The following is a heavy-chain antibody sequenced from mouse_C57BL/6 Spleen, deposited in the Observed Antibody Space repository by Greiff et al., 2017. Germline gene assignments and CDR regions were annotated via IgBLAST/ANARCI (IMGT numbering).Heavy chain of an antibody. D-gene: IGHD1-1*01. J-gene: IGHJ4*01. CDR2: IYPASGNT. CDR3: ASAITSVPGGYAMDY. Sequence: QVQLQQSGAELVRPGASVKLSCKASGYTFTDYYINWVKQRPGQGLEWIARIYPASGNTYYNQKFKGKATLTAEKSSSTAYMQLSSLTSEDAAVYFYASAITSVPGGYAMDYWGQGTSVTVSS. CDR1: GYTFTDYY. V-gene: IGHV1-76*01.